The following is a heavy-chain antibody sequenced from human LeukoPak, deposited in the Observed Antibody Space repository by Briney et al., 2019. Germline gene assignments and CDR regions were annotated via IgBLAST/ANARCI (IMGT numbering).Heavy chain of an antibody. D-gene: IGHD6-19*01. CDR1: GFTFDDYA. CDR2: ISWNSGSI. Sequence: GGSLRLSCAASGFTFDDYAMHWVRQAPGKGRELVSGISWNSGSIGYVDSVNGRFTISRDNAKNSLYLQMNSLRAEDTAVYYCARDGEYISAWYGFDYWGQGTLVTVSS. V-gene: IGHV3-9*01. J-gene: IGHJ4*02. CDR3: ARDGEYISAWYGFDY.